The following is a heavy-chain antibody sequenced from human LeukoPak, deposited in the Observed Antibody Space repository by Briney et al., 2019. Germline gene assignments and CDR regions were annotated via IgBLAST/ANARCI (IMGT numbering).Heavy chain of an antibody. CDR3: ALKSSGSLYYYYNYMDV. J-gene: IGHJ6*03. CDR1: GFTFSTYA. Sequence: GGSLRLSCAASGFTFSTYAMNWVRQAPGKGLEWVSSISASGGSTYYADSVKGRFTISRDNSKNTLYLQMNSLRAEDTAVYYCALKSSGSLYYYYNYMDVWGKGTTVTVSS. D-gene: IGHD3-3*01. CDR2: ISASGGST. V-gene: IGHV3-23*01.